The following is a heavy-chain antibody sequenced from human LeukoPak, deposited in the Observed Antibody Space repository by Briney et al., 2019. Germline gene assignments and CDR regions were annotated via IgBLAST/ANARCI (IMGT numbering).Heavy chain of an antibody. CDR3: ARGRSCSSTSCYRYPFDI. V-gene: IGHV4-34*01. D-gene: IGHD2-2*01. Sequence: SETLSLTCAVYGGSFSGYYRSWIRQPPGKGLEWIGEINHSGSTNYNPSLKSRVTISVDTSKNQFSLKLSSVTAADTAVYYCARGRSCSSTSCYRYPFDIWGQGTMVTVSS. CDR1: GGSFSGYY. J-gene: IGHJ3*02. CDR2: INHSGST.